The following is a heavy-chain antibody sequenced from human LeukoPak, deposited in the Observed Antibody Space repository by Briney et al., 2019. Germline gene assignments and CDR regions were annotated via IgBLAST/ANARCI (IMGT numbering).Heavy chain of an antibody. CDR2: IRYDGSNK. D-gene: IGHD1-26*01. CDR3: TAGSYYSPDY. CDR1: GFTFSSYG. Sequence: GGSLRLSCAASGFTFSSYGMHWVRQAPGKGLEWVAFIRYDGSNKYYADSVKGRFTISRDNSKNTLYLQMNSLRAEDTAVYYCTAGSYYSPDYWGQGTLVTVSS. J-gene: IGHJ4*02. V-gene: IGHV3-30*02.